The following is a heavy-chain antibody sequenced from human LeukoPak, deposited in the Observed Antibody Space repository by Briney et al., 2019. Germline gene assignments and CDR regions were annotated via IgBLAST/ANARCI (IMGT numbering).Heavy chain of an antibody. CDR2: ISSSSSYI. V-gene: IGHV3-21*04. Sequence: GGSLRLSCAGSGFTFSNYAMSWVRQAPGKGLEWVSSISSSSSYIYYADSVKGRFTISRDNAKNSLYLQMNSLRAEDTAVYYCARNVDEGVGSWYYYYYGMDVWGQGTTVTVSS. J-gene: IGHJ6*02. D-gene: IGHD6-13*01. CDR3: ARNVDEGVGSWYYYYYGMDV. CDR1: GFTFSNYA.